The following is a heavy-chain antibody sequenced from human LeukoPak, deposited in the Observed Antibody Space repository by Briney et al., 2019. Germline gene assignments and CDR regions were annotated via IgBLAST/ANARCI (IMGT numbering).Heavy chain of an antibody. Sequence: GGSLRLSCAASGFTFRTYGMHWVRQTPGKGLEWVAFLWFDGSHQYYADSVRGRFIISRDNSNNTLYLQMNSLRADDTAVYYCARGGTITVTTLDYWGQGTLVTVSS. CDR2: LWFDGSHQ. J-gene: IGHJ4*02. D-gene: IGHD4-11*01. CDR3: ARGGTITVTTLDY. V-gene: IGHV3-33*01. CDR1: GFTFRTYG.